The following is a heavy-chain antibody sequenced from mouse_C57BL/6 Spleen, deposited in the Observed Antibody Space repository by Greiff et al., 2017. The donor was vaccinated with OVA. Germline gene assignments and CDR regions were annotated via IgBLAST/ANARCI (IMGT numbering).Heavy chain of an antibody. CDR2: IYPGSGST. D-gene: IGHD1-1*01. J-gene: IGHJ4*01. CDR1: GYTFTSYW. Sequence: QVQLQRPGAELVKPGASVKMSCKASGYTFTSYWITWVKQRPGQGLEWIGDIYPGSGSTNYNEKFKSKATLTVDTSSSTAYMQLSSLTSEDSAVYYCARRGYGYAMDYWGQGTSVTVSS. V-gene: IGHV1-55*01. CDR3: ARRGYGYAMDY.